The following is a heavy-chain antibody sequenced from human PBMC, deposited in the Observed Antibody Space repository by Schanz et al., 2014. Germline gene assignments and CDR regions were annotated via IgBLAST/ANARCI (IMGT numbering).Heavy chain of an antibody. CDR2: INSVGSNT. J-gene: IGHJ6*02. V-gene: IGHV3-74*02. Sequence: EAHLVESGGGLVKPGGSLTLSCAASRFTVTNAWMSWVRQAPGKGLEWVARINSVGSNTDYADSVTGRFTISRDNAKNTLYLQMNTLRAEDTAVYYCLAPDYGMDVWGQGTTVTVSS. CDR1: RFTVTNAW. CDR3: LAPDYGMDV.